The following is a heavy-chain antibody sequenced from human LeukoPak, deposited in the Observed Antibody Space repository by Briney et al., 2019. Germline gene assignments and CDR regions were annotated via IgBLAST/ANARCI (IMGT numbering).Heavy chain of an antibody. Sequence: EASVKVSCKASGGTFSSYAISWVRQAPGQGLEWMGGIIPIFGTANYAQKFQGRVTITADESMSTAYMELSSLRSEDTAVYYCARGLRYFDWSFDYWGQGTLVTVSS. V-gene: IGHV1-69*01. CDR1: GGTFSSYA. CDR2: IIPIFGTA. CDR3: ARGLRYFDWSFDY. J-gene: IGHJ4*02. D-gene: IGHD3-9*01.